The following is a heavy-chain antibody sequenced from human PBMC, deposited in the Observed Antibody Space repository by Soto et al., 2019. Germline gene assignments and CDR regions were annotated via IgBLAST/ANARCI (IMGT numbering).Heavy chain of an antibody. CDR2: IYYSGST. J-gene: IGHJ4*02. Sequence: PSETLSLTCTVSGGSISSSSYYWGWIRQPPGKGLEWSGSIYYSGSTYYNPSLKSRVTISVDTSKNQFSLKLSSVTAADTAVYYCARQPIASSGPLVYFDYWGQGTLVTVSS. CDR3: ARQPIASSGPLVYFDY. V-gene: IGHV4-39*01. CDR1: GGSISSSSYY. D-gene: IGHD3-22*01.